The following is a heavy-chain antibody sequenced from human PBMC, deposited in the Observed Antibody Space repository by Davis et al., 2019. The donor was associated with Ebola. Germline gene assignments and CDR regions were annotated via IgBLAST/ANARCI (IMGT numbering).Heavy chain of an antibody. V-gene: IGHV1-18*01. CDR3: ARAVTMVLPSGWFDP. D-gene: IGHD3-10*01. CDR1: GYTFTRYG. Sequence: AASVTVSCKASGYTFTRYGISWVRQAPGQGLEWMGWISAYNGNTNYAQNLQGRATMTTDTSTRTAYMEVRRLRYDDTAVYYCARAVTMVLPSGWFDPWGQGTLVTVSS. CDR2: ISAYNGNT. J-gene: IGHJ5*02.